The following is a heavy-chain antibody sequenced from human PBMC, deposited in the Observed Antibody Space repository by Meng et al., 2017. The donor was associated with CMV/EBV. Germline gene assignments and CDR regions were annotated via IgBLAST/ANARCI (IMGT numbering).Heavy chain of an antibody. CDR1: GFTFGSYW. J-gene: IGHJ4*02. V-gene: IGHV3-7*01. Sequence: GGSLRLSCAASGFTFGSYWMSWVRQAPGKGLEWVANIKQDGSEKYYVDSVKGRFTISRDNAKNSLYLQMNSLRAEDTAVYYCARDIMYLDYWGQGTLVTVSS. CDR3: ARDIMYLDY. D-gene: IGHD3-16*01. CDR2: IKQDGSEK.